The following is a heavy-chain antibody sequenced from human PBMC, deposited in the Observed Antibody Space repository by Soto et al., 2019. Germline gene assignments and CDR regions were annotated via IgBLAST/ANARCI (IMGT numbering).Heavy chain of an antibody. CDR2: INSSSSDS. CDR1: GYTFTGYT. D-gene: IGHD2-8*01. V-gene: IGHV1-2*02. CDR3: ATEMATIKGFFDK. J-gene: IGHJ4*02. Sequence: QAHLVQSGAEVKKPGASVKVSCKASGYTFTGYTFHLVRQAPGQGLEWMAWINSSSSDSSFAPKIQGRITVTMDAPSSTAYMELTRLSSDDTAVYYCATEMATIKGFFDKWGQGTPVAVSS.